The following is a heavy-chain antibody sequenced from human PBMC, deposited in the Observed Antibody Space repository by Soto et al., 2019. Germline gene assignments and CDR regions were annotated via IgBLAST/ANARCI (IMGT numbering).Heavy chain of an antibody. D-gene: IGHD6-13*01. CDR3: ERDRAPYCSPAYTFDI. V-gene: IGHV3-33*01. J-gene: IGHJ3*02. CDR1: GFTFSSYG. CDR2: IWYDGSNK. Sequence: GGSLRLSCAASGFTFSSYGMHWVRQAPGKGLEWVAVIWYDGSNKYYADSVKGRFTISRDNSKNTLYLQMNSLRAEDTAVYYCERDRAPYCSPAYTFDIWGQGTMVTVSS.